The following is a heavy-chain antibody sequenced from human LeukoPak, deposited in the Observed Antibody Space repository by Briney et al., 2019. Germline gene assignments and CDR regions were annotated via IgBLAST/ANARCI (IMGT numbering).Heavy chain of an antibody. J-gene: IGHJ4*02. V-gene: IGHV3-9*01. CDR2: ISWNSGSI. Sequence: GGSLRLSCAASGFTFDDYAMHWIRQAPGKGLEWVSGISWNSGSIGYADSVKGRFTISRDNAKDSLYLQMNSLRAEDTALYYCAKDRGYFDRGGHFDYWGQGTLVTVSS. D-gene: IGHD3-9*01. CDR3: AKDRGYFDRGGHFDY. CDR1: GFTFDDYA.